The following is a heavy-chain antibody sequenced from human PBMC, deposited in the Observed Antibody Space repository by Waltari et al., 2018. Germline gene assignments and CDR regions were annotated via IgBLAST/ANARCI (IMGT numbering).Heavy chain of an antibody. J-gene: IGHJ4*02. Sequence: QVQLVEAGGGVVQSGRSLRLSCPASGFSLSKYDVDWVRQAPGKGLEWVGVTSPDGFNKYYADSVQGRFTISRDRSLQMSALRSEDTAVYYCARGGSDRAPLDYWGRGTLVTVSS. V-gene: IGHV3-30*15. CDR2: TSPDGFNK. CDR3: ARGGSDRAPLDY. D-gene: IGHD1-1*01. CDR1: GFSLSKYD.